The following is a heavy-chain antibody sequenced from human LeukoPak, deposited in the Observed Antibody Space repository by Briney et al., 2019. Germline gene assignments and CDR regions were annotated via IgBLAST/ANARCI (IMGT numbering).Heavy chain of an antibody. Sequence: GESLKISCKSSGNSFINYWIGWVRQMPGKGLEWMGIMYPGDSETRYSPSVQGRVTISADKSISTAYLQWSSLKASDTAMYYCARQVGSGGYARFDSWGQGTLVTVSS. CDR1: GNSFINYW. J-gene: IGHJ5*01. CDR3: ARQVGSGGYARFDS. V-gene: IGHV5-51*01. D-gene: IGHD1-26*01. CDR2: MYPGDSET.